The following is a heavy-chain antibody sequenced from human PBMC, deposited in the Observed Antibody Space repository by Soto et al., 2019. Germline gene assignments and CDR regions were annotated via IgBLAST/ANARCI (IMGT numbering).Heavy chain of an antibody. D-gene: IGHD3-3*01. CDR2: ISSSSSYI. Sequence: GGSLRLSXAACGCTLSTYSMNWVRQHTRKLRKWVSCISSSSSYIYYAGSVKGRFTISRDNAKNSLYLQMNSLRAEDTAAYYCAREITIFGVVTRRALDIWRQGTLGTVSS. J-gene: IGHJ3*02. CDR1: GCTLSTYS. CDR3: AREITIFGVVTRRALDI. V-gene: IGHV3-21*01.